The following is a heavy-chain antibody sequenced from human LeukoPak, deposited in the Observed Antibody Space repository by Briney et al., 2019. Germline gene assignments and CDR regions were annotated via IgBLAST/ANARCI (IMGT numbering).Heavy chain of an antibody. V-gene: IGHV1-18*01. CDR3: ARAHGICSGGSCYPVDY. D-gene: IGHD2-15*01. J-gene: IGHJ4*02. Sequence: GASVTVSCKASGYTFTIYGISWVRLAPGQGRGWMGWISAYTGYTNYAQKLQGRVTMTTDTSTSTAFMELRSLRSDDTAVYYCARAHGICSGGSCYPVDYWGQGTLVTVSS. CDR1: GYTFTIYG. CDR2: ISAYTGYT.